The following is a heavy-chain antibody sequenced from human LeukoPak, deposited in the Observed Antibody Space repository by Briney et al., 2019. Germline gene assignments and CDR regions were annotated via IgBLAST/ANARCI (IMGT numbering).Heavy chain of an antibody. CDR3: AREIVSGGNQVGIYYYHMDV. J-gene: IGHJ6*03. V-gene: IGHV1-69*05. Sequence: SVKVSCKASGGTFSSYAISWVRQAPGQGLEWMGGIIPIFGTANYAQKFQGRVTITTDESTSTAYMELSSLRSEDTAVYYCAREIVSGGNQVGIYYYHMDVWGKGTTVTVSS. D-gene: IGHD4-23*01. CDR2: IIPIFGTA. CDR1: GGTFSSYA.